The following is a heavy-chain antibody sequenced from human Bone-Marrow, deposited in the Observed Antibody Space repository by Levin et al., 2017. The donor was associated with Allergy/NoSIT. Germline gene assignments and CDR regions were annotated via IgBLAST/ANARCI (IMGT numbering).Heavy chain of an antibody. CDR3: ARSIVGWIAVAATFDY. J-gene: IGHJ4*02. V-gene: IGHV1-3*01. CDR2: INAGNGNT. CDR1: GYTFTSYA. D-gene: IGHD6-19*01. Sequence: GASVKVSCKASGYTFTSYAMHWVRQAPGQRLEWMGWINAGNGNTKYSQKFQGRVTITRDTSASTAYMELSSLRSEDTAVYYCARSIVGWIAVAATFDYWGQGTLVTVSS.